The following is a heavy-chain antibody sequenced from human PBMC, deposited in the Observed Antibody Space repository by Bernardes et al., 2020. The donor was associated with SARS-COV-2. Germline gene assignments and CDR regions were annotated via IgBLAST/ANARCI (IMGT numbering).Heavy chain of an antibody. V-gene: IGHV3-23*01. D-gene: IGHD3-3*01. CDR2: ITDSGDST. Sequence: GWSLRLSCEVSGFTFSSYTMNWVRQAPGKGLEWVSTITDSGDSTYYADSVKGRFTISRDNAKNSLYLQMNSLRAEDTAVYYCARDLTYDFWSGYSRVFDYWGQGTLVTVSS. J-gene: IGHJ4*02. CDR1: GFTFSSYT. CDR3: ARDLTYDFWSGYSRVFDY.